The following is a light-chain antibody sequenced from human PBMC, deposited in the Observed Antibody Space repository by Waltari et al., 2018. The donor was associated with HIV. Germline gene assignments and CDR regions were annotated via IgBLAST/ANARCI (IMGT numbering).Light chain of an antibody. CDR2: STD. Sequence: QSVLTQSPSASGTPGQRVTISCSGSNSNIGSNTVNWYHQLPGTAPKLLIYSTDQRPSGVPDRYSASKSGTSASLAIRGLQPEDEADYYCAAWDDSLSGHVVFGGGTKLTVL. CDR3: AAWDDSLSGHVV. V-gene: IGLV1-44*01. CDR1: NSNIGSNT. J-gene: IGLJ2*01.